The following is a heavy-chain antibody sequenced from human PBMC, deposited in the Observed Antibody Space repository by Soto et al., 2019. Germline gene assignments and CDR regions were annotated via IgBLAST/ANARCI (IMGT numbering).Heavy chain of an antibody. D-gene: IGHD6-13*01. CDR2: ISGSGGST. J-gene: IGHJ4*02. CDR3: AKVGSSSQYYFDY. CDR1: GFTFSSYA. Sequence: GGSLRLSCAASGFTFSSYAMTWVRQAPGKGLEWVSAISGSGGSTYYADSVKGRFTISRDNSKNTLYLQMNSLRAEDTAVYYCAKVGSSSQYYFDYWGQGALVTVSS. V-gene: IGHV3-23*01.